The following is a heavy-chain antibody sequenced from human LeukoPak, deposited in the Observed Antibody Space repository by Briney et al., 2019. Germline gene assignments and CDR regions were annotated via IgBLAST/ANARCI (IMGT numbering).Heavy chain of an antibody. D-gene: IGHD3-10*01. CDR2: IYYYGST. Sequence: SETLSLTCTVSGASINNYYWSWIRQPPGKGLEWIGYIYYYGSTNYNPSLKSRVTISVDTSKNQFSLKLSSVTAADTAVYYCAREEGSYLQLNNWFDPWGQGTLVTVSS. CDR3: AREEGSYLQLNNWFDP. V-gene: IGHV4-59*01. CDR1: GASINNYY. J-gene: IGHJ5*02.